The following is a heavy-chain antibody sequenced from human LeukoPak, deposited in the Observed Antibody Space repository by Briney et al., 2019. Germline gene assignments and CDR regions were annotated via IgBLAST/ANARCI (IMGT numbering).Heavy chain of an antibody. CDR3: ARRGEDGFGYRY. CDR1: GSTFSNYW. D-gene: IGHD5-12*01. J-gene: IGHJ4*02. CDR2: INTDGSDT. V-gene: IGHV3-74*01. Sequence: GGSLRLSCVVSGSTFSNYWMHWVRQAPRKGLVWVSRINTDGSDTSYVESVRGRFTVSRDNAKNTLYLQMNSLKSEDTAVYYCARRGEDGFGYRYWGQGTLVTVSS.